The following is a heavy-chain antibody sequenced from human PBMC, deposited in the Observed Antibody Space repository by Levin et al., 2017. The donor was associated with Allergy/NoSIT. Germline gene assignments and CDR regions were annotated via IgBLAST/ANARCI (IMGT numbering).Heavy chain of an antibody. Sequence: PGESLKISCKASGGTFSSYAISWVRQAPGQGLEWMGGIIPIFGTANYAQKFQGRVTITADESTSTAYMELSSLRSEDTAVYYCARAPHGYIDAFDIWGQGTMVTVSS. J-gene: IGHJ3*02. D-gene: IGHD5-24*01. V-gene: IGHV1-69*01. CDR2: IIPIFGTA. CDR1: GGTFSSYA. CDR3: ARAPHGYIDAFDI.